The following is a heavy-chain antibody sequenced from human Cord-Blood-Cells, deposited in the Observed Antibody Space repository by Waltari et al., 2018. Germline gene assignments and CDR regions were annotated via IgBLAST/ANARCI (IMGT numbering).Heavy chain of an antibody. CDR2: INSDGNST. Sequence: EVQLVESGGGLVQTGGSLRLSCAASGFTFSSYWMHWVRQAPGKGLVWVSRINSDGNSTSYADSVKGRFTISRDNAKNTLYLQMNSLRAEDTAVYYCARDGKVQYYFDYWGQGTLVTVSS. D-gene: IGHD1-1*01. J-gene: IGHJ4*02. CDR3: ARDGKVQYYFDY. V-gene: IGHV3-74*01. CDR1: GFTFSSYW.